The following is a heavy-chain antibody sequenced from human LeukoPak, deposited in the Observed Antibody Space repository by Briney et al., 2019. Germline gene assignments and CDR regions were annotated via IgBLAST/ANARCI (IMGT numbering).Heavy chain of an antibody. CDR3: ARAGYYYDSSGSLRWNWFDP. V-gene: IGHV4-59*01. CDR1: GGSISSYY. J-gene: IGHJ5*02. CDR2: IYYSGST. D-gene: IGHD3-22*01. Sequence: SETLSLTCTVSGGSISSYYWSWIRQPPGKGLEWIGYIYYSGSTNYNPSLKSRVTISVDTSKDQFSLKLSSVTAADTAVYYCARAGYYYDSSGSLRWNWFDPWGQGTLVTVSS.